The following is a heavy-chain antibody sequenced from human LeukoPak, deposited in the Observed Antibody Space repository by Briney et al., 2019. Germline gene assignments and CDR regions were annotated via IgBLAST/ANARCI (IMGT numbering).Heavy chain of an antibody. CDR2: IYHSGST. V-gene: IGHV4-4*02. J-gene: IGHJ3*02. D-gene: IGHD3-22*01. CDR3: ARDGGAYYDSSGSHAFDI. Sequence: SETLSLTCAVSGGSISSSNWWGWVRQPPGKGLEWIGEIYHSGSTNYNPSLKSRVTISVDKSKNPFSLKLSSLTAADTAVYYCARDGGAYYDSSGSHAFDIWGQGTMVTVSS. CDR1: GGSISSSNW.